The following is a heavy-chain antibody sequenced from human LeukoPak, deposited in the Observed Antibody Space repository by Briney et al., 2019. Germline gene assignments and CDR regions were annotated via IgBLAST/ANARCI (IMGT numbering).Heavy chain of an antibody. CDR1: GFTFSSYG. D-gene: IGHD6-13*01. Sequence: PGGSLRLSCAASGFTFSSYGMHWVRQAPGKGLEWVAVISYDGSNKYYADSVKGRFTISRDNSKNTLYLQMNSLRAEDTAVYYCAKDRLAAAGINYYYYGMDVWGQGTTVTVSS. J-gene: IGHJ6*02. CDR2: ISYDGSNK. CDR3: AKDRLAAAGINYYYYGMDV. V-gene: IGHV3-30*18.